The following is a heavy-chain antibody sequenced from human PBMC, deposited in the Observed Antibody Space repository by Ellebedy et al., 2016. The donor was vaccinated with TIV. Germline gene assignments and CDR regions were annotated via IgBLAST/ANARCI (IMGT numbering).Heavy chain of an antibody. V-gene: IGHV3-15*01. J-gene: IGHJ6*03. CDR2: IKSKTDGGTT. D-gene: IGHD1-26*01. CDR1: GFTFSNAW. Sequence: GESLKISXAASGFTFSNAWMSWVRQAPGKGLEWVGRIKSKTDGGTTDYAAPVKGRFTISRDDSKNTLYLQMNSLKTEDTAVYYCTTDRRWELDRGGRYYYYYMDVWGKGTTVTVSS. CDR3: TTDRRWELDRGGRYYYYYMDV.